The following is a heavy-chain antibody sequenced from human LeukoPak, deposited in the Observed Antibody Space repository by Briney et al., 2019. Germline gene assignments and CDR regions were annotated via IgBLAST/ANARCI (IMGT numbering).Heavy chain of an antibody. J-gene: IGHJ4*02. Sequence: GGSLRLSCAASAFTFSNYNMNWVRHAPGKGLEWVSGINWNGGSTGYADSVKGRFTISRDNAKNSLYLQMNSLRAEDTALYYCARDFGYSYGTIDYWGQGTLVTVSS. CDR1: AFTFSNYN. CDR3: ARDFGYSYGTIDY. D-gene: IGHD5-18*01. V-gene: IGHV3-20*04. CDR2: INWNGGST.